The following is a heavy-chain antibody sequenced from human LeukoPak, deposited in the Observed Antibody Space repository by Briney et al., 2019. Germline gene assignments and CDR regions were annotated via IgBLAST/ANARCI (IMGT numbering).Heavy chain of an antibody. J-gene: IGHJ6*02. CDR1: GGTFSSYA. CDR3: ASYSSSRYGGYYYYGMDV. CDR2: IIPNLGIA. V-gene: IGHV1-69*04. Sequence: SVKVSCKASGGTFSSYAISWVRQAPGQGLEWMGRIIPNLGIANYAQKFQGRVTITADKSTSTAYMELSSLRSEDTAVYYCASYSSSRYGGYYYYGMDVRGQGTTVTVSS. D-gene: IGHD6-13*01.